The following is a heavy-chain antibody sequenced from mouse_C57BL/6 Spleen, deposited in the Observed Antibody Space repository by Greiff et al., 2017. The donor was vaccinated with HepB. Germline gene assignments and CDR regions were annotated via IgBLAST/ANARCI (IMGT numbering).Heavy chain of an antibody. CDR2: INPYNGDT. CDR1: GYSFTGYF. V-gene: IGHV1-20*01. CDR3: AREDYYGSSPMDY. D-gene: IGHD1-1*01. Sequence: EVQLQQSGPELVKPGDSVKISCKASGYSFTGYFMNWVMQSHGKSLEWIGRINPYNGDTFYNQKFKGKATLTVDKSSSTAHMELRSLTSEDSAVYYCAREDYYGSSPMDYWGQGTSVTVSS. J-gene: IGHJ4*01.